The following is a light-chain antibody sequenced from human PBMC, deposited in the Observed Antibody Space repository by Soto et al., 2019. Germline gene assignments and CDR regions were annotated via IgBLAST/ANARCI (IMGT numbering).Light chain of an antibody. Sequence: IQMTQSPSTLSASVGDRVTITCRASQSIGSWMAWYQHKPGKAPKLLIYKASSLESGVPSRFSGSGSGTEFTLTISSLQPDDFATYYCQQYNSGFGQGTKVEIK. CDR3: QQYNSG. V-gene: IGKV1-5*03. J-gene: IGKJ1*01. CDR1: QSIGSW. CDR2: KAS.